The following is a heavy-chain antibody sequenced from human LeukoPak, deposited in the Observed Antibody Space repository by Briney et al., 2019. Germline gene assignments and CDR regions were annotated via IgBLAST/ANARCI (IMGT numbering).Heavy chain of an antibody. CDR3: ARDPVATINAFDI. J-gene: IGHJ3*02. CDR2: IYYSGST. V-gene: IGHV4-59*12. CDR1: GGSISSYY. D-gene: IGHD5-12*01. Sequence: SETLSLTCTVSGGSISSYYWSWIRQPPGKGLEWIGYIYYSGSTNYNPSLKSRVTISVDTSKNQFSLKLSSVTAADTAVYYCARDPVATINAFDIWGQGTMVTVSS.